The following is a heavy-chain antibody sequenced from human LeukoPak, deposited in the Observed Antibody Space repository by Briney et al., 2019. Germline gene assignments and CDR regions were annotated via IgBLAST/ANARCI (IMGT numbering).Heavy chain of an antibody. V-gene: IGHV4-4*07. J-gene: IGHJ5*02. CDR2: IYTSGST. CDR1: DGSISSYY. Sequence: SETLSLTCTVSDGSISSYYWSWIRQPAGKGLEWIGRIYTSGSTNYNPSLKSRVTMSVDTSRNQFSLKLSSVTAADTAVYYCARDTYYYDSSTDWFDPWGQGTLVTVSS. D-gene: IGHD3-22*01. CDR3: ARDTYYYDSSTDWFDP.